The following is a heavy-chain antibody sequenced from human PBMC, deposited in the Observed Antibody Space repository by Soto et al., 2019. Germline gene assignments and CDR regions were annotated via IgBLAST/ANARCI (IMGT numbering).Heavy chain of an antibody. CDR3: AKETTQDVLRYFDWSGGMDV. Sequence: GGSLRLSCAASGFTCSSYAMSWVRQAPGKGLEWVSAISGSGGSTYYADSVKGRFTISRDNSKNTLYLQMNSLRAEDTAVYYCAKETTQDVLRYFDWSGGMDVWGQGTMVTVSS. CDR2: ISGSGGST. D-gene: IGHD3-9*01. J-gene: IGHJ6*02. V-gene: IGHV3-23*01. CDR1: GFTCSSYA.